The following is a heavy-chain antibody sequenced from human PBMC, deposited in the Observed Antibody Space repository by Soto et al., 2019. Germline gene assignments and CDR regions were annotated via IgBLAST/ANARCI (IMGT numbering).Heavy chain of an antibody. D-gene: IGHD6-19*01. CDR3: ATFMTVTGPGWGRASEY. CDR1: EANLNIYA. J-gene: IGHJ4*02. Sequence: QGGGPLRLTHANPEANLNIYAMRWLHQSPGGRLEWASFISSSGGTTYYADSVKGRFTISRDNSRNTVFLQMNTLGAEDTAIYYCATFMTVTGPGWGRASEYWGQGTRVTVS. CDR2: ISSSGGTT. V-gene: IGHV3-23*01.